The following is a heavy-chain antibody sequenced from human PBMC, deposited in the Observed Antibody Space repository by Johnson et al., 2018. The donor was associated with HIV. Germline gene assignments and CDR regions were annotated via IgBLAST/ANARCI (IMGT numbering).Heavy chain of an antibody. J-gene: IGHJ3*02. CDR2: ISYDGSNK. D-gene: IGHD3-22*01. CDR1: GIIFSHYG. CDR3: ARAVGGLYYYDISGYRDDAFDI. V-gene: IGHV3-30*03. Sequence: QVHLVESGGGVVQPGRSLRLSCAVSGIIFSHYGMHWVRQAPGKGLEWVALISYDGSNKYYADSVKGRFTFSRDNVKNSLYLQMNSLRAEDTAVYYCARAVGGLYYYDISGYRDDAFDIWGQGTMVTVSS.